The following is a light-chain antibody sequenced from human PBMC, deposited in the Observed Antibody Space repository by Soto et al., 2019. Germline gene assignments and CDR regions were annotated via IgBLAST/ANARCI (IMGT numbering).Light chain of an antibody. CDR2: EGN. V-gene: IGLV2-23*03. Sequence: QSVLTQPASVSGSPGQSITISCTGTSNDVGGYNLVSWYQQHPGKVPKLIIYEGNKRPSGVSDRFSGSKSGNTASLTISALQAEDEADYYCCSFAGGATFVFGGGTKVTVL. J-gene: IGLJ2*01. CDR1: SNDVGGYNL. CDR3: CSFAGGATFV.